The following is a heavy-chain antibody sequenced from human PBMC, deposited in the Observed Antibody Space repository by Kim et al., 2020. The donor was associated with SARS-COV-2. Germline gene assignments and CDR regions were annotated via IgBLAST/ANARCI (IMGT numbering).Heavy chain of an antibody. CDR3: ARDRGWGQRYDSSGRGDAFDI. CDR2: INPSGGST. CDR1: GYTFTSYY. D-gene: IGHD3-22*01. V-gene: IGHV1-46*01. J-gene: IGHJ3*02. Sequence: ASVKVSCKASGYTFTSYYMHWVRQAPGQGLEWMGIINPSGGSTSYAQKFQGRVTMTRDTSTSTVYMELSSLRSEDTAVYYCARDRGWGQRYDSSGRGDAFDIWGQGTMVTVSS.